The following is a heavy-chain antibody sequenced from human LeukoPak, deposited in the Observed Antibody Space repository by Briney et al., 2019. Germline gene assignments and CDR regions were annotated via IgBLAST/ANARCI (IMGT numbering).Heavy chain of an antibody. CDR3: TTCGYDRCGAFDI. D-gene: IGHD5-12*01. J-gene: IGHJ3*02. Sequence: GGSLRLSCAASGFTFSNAWMSWVRQAPGKGLEWVGHIKSKTDGGTTDYAAPVKGRFSISRDDSKNTLYLQMNSLETEDTAMYYCTTCGYDRCGAFDIWGQGTVVTVSS. CDR1: GFTFSNAW. CDR2: IKSKTDGGTT. V-gene: IGHV3-15*01.